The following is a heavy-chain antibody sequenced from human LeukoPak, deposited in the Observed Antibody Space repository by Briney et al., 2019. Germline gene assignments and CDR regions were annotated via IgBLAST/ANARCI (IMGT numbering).Heavy chain of an antibody. D-gene: IGHD3-22*01. Sequence: ASVKVSCKASGYTFTSYAMHWVRQAPGQRLEWMGWINAGNGNTKYSQKFQGRVTITRDTSASTAYMELSSLRSEDTAVYYCARASHYYDSSGYADAFDIWGQGTMVTVSS. CDR3: ARASHYYDSSGYADAFDI. V-gene: IGHV1-3*01. CDR2: INAGNGNT. CDR1: GYTFTSYA. J-gene: IGHJ3*02.